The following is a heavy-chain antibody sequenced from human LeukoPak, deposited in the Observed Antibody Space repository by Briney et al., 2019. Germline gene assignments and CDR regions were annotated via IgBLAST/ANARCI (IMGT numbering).Heavy chain of an antibody. D-gene: IGHD2-2*01. V-gene: IGHV1-69*05. CDR2: IIPIFGTA. Sequence: GASVKVSCKASGGTFSSYAISWVRQAPGQGLEWMGRIIPIFGTANYAQKFQGRVTITMDESTSTAYMELSSRRSDDTAVYYCARDLVLYQQLHAVHWGQGTLVTVSS. CDR1: GGTFSSYA. CDR3: ARDLVLYQQLHAVH. J-gene: IGHJ4*02.